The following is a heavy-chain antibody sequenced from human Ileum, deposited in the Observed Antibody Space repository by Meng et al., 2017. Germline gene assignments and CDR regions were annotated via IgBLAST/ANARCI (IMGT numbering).Heavy chain of an antibody. D-gene: IGHD5-12*01. Sequence: GASLTISCAASGFTFSSYWMRWVRQAPGKGLEWVANIQQDGSEKYYVDSVKGRFTISRDNAKNSLYLQMNSLRAEDTAVYYCASALTVDGWETRKVATTPDWYFDLWGHGTLVTVSS. CDR2: IQQDGSEK. V-gene: IGHV3-7*01. J-gene: IGHJ2*01. CDR3: ASALTVDGWETRKVATTPDWYFDL. CDR1: GFTFSSYW.